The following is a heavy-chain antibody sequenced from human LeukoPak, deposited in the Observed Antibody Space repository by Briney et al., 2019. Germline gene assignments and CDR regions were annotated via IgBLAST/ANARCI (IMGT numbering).Heavy chain of an antibody. D-gene: IGHD3-22*01. J-gene: IGHJ6*02. Sequence: ASVKVSCKVSGYTLTELSMHWVRQAPGKGLEWMGGFDPEDGETIYAQKFQGRVTMTEDTSTDTAYMELSSLRSEDTAVYYCARGHYSDSSGYYYDYYYGLDVWGQGTTVTVSS. CDR2: FDPEDGET. CDR3: ARGHYSDSSGYYYDYYYGLDV. V-gene: IGHV1-24*01. CDR1: GYTLTELS.